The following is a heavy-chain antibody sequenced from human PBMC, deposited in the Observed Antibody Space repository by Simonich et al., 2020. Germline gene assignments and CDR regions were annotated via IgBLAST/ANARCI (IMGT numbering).Heavy chain of an antibody. D-gene: IGHD1-1*01. CDR1: GYTFTSYG. J-gene: IGHJ3*02. CDR3: ARSTTGTTAFDI. CDR2: IRDYNGNT. V-gene: IGHV1-18*01. Sequence: QVQLVQSGAEVKKPGASVKVSCKASGYTFTSYGISGVRKAPGQGLEWRGLIRDYNGNTNDAQKLQGRVTITTDTSTSTAYMELRSLRSDDTAVYYCARSTTGTTAFDIWGQGTMVTVSS.